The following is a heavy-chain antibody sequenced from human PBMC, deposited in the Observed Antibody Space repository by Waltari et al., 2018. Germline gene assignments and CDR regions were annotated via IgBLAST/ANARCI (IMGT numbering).Heavy chain of an antibody. J-gene: IGHJ4*02. CDR3: ARQYYDYIWGSYRSLYFDY. Sequence: QVQLQESGPGLVKPSETLSLTCAVSGYSISSGYYWGWLRQPPGTGLEWIGSIYHSGSTYYNPSLKSRVTISVDTSKNQFSLKLSSVTAADTAVYYCARQYYDYIWGSYRSLYFDYWGQGTLVTVSS. D-gene: IGHD3-16*02. CDR2: IYHSGST. CDR1: GYSISSGYY. V-gene: IGHV4-38-2*01.